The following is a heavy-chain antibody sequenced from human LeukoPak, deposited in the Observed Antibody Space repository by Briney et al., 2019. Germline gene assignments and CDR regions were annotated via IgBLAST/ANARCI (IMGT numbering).Heavy chain of an antibody. V-gene: IGHV3-21*01. CDR3: AREHYFYYMDG. CDR2: ISSRSTYI. J-gene: IGHJ6*03. CDR1: GFTFTSYT. Sequence: GGSLRLSCAASGFTFTSYTMNWVRQAPGKGLEWVSSISSRSTYIYYADSVKGRFTISRDNAENSLYLQMNSLRAEDTAVYYCAREHYFYYMDGWGKGTTVTVSS.